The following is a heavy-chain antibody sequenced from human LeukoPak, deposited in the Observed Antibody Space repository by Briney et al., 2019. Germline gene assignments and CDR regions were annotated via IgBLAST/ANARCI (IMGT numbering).Heavy chain of an antibody. Sequence: PSQTLSLTCTVSGASINSYYWGWIRQPAGKGLEWIGRIYTSGSTNYNPSLKSRVTISVDTSKNQFSLKLSSVTAADTAVYYCARVRGATSFDYWGQGTLVTVSS. J-gene: IGHJ4*02. CDR3: ARVRGATSFDY. CDR2: IYTSGST. V-gene: IGHV4-4*07. D-gene: IGHD1-26*01. CDR1: GASINSYY.